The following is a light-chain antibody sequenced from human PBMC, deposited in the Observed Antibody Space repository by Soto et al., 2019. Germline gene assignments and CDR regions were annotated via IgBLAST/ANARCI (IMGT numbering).Light chain of an antibody. V-gene: IGKV3-15*01. J-gene: IGKJ3*01. Sequence: EIVMTQSPATLSVSPGERATLSCRASQSVSSNLAWYQQKPGQAPRLLIYGASTRATGIPARFSGSGSGTEFTLTINSLQSEDFAVYYCQQYNNWPPVVTFGPGTKVDIK. CDR2: GAS. CDR3: QQYNNWPPVVT. CDR1: QSVSSN.